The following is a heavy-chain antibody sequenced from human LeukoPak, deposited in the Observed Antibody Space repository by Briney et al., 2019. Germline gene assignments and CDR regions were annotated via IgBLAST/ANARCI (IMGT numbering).Heavy chain of an antibody. D-gene: IGHD6-6*01. J-gene: IGHJ6*02. V-gene: IGHV4-59*01. CDR2: IYYSGST. Sequence: PSETLSLTCTVSGGFISSYCWSWIRQAPGKGLEWIGYIYYSGSTNYDPSLKSRVTISVDTSKNQFSLKLSSVTAADTAVYFCARGTYSSSVYYYGMDVWGQGTTVTVSS. CDR3: ARGTYSSSVYYYGMDV. CDR1: GGFISSYC.